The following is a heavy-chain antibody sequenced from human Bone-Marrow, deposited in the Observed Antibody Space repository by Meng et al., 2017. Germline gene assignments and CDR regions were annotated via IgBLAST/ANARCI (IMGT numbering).Heavy chain of an antibody. CDR2: ISAYNGNT. CDR1: GYTFTSYG. D-gene: IGHD6-25*01. V-gene: IGHV1-18*01. J-gene: IGHJ4*02. Sequence: ASVKVSCKASGYTFTSYGISWVLQAPGQGLEWMGWISAYNGNTNYAQKLQGRVTMTTDTSTSTDYMKLSELRSDNTAMYYCARDEDISAAGKLFGDYWGQGTLVTVSS. CDR3: ARDEDISAAGKLFGDY.